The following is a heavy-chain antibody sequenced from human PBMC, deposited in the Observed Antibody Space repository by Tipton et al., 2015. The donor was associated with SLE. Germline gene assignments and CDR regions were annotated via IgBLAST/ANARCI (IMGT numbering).Heavy chain of an antibody. D-gene: IGHD2-2*01. V-gene: IGHV4-59*11. CDR3: ARYYCTTTSCYCCDY. Sequence: TLSLTCTVSGGSISGHYWSWIRQPPGRGLEWIGYLYYTGITDYNPYLKSRVTISVDTSKNQFSLKLRSVTAADTAVYFCARYYCTTTSCYCCDYWGRGTLVTVSS. CDR1: GGSISGHY. J-gene: IGHJ4*02. CDR2: LYYTGIT.